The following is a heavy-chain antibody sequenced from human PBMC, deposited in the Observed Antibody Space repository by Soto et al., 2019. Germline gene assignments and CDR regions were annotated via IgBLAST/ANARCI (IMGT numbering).Heavy chain of an antibody. Sequence: SETLSLTCPFSGGYIRSGGYYWSWIRQHPGKGLEWIGYIYYSGSTYYNPSLKSRVTISVDTSKNQFSLKLSSVTAADTAVYYCARDGGPPGRSYYYHFDYWGQGTLVTVSS. CDR1: GGYIRSGGYY. CDR3: ARDGGPPGRSYYYHFDY. J-gene: IGHJ4*02. V-gene: IGHV4-31*03. D-gene: IGHD3-22*01. CDR2: IYYSGST.